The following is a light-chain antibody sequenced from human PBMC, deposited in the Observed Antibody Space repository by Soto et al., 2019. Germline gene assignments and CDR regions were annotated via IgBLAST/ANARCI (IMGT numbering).Light chain of an antibody. V-gene: IGLV1-40*01. CDR3: QSYDSSLSALV. CDR1: SSNSGAGYD. Sequence: QSVLTQPPSVSGAPGQRVTSSCTGSSSNSGAGYDVHWYQQLPGTAPKLLIYGNSNRPSGVPDRFSGSKSGTSASLAITGLQAEDEADYYCQSYDSSLSALVFGGGTKLTVL. CDR2: GNS. J-gene: IGLJ3*02.